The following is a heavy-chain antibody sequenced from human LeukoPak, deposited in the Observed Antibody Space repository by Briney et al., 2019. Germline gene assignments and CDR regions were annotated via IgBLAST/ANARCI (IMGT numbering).Heavy chain of an antibody. J-gene: IGHJ3*02. CDR1: GYSISSGYY. CDR2: IYHSGST. D-gene: IGHD6-19*01. CDR3: ARHLGSGWYGAFDI. Sequence: SETLSLTCAVSGYSISSGYYWGWIRPPPGKGLEWIGSIYHSGSTYYNPSLKSRVTISVDTSKNQFSLKLSSVTAADTAVYYCARHLGSGWYGAFDIWGQGTMVTVSS. V-gene: IGHV4-38-2*01.